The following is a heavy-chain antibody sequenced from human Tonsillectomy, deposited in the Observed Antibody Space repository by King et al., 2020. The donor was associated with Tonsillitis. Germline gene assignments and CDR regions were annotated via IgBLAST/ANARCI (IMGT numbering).Heavy chain of an antibody. CDR1: GFSVSSDY. CDR2: IYSGGST. V-gene: IGHV3-53*01. J-gene: IGHJ4*02. D-gene: IGHD3-10*01. CDR3: ARDYYGSGFPDY. Sequence: VQLVESGGGLIQPGGSLRLSCAASGFSVSSDYMNWVRQAPGTGLEWGSVIYSGGSTYNAYSVKGRFTISRDNSKNTVYLQMNSLRAEDTAVYYCARDYYGSGFPDYWGQGTLVTVSS.